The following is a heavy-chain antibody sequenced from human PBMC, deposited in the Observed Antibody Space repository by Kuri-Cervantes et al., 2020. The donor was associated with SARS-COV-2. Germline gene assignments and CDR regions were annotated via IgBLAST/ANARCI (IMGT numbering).Heavy chain of an antibody. CDR1: GFTFSSYA. Sequence: GGSLRLSCAASGFTFSSYAMHWVRQAPGKGLEWVAFIRYDGSNKYYADSVKGRFTISRDNSKNTLYLQMNSLRAEDTAVYYCAKATNNYCSSTSCYQGGYFDLWGRGTLVTVSS. V-gene: IGHV3-30*02. D-gene: IGHD2-2*01. CDR2: IRYDGSNK. CDR3: AKATNNYCSSTSCYQGGYFDL. J-gene: IGHJ2*01.